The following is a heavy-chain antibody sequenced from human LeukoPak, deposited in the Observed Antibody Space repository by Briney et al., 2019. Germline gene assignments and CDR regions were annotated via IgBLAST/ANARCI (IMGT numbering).Heavy chain of an antibody. CDR1: GGSFSANY. Sequence: SETLSLTCAVYGGSFSANYWSWIRQPPGKGLEWIGEIHQSGSTNYNPSLKSRVTISVDTSKNQFSLKLSSVTAADTAVYYCARVEEDSTGYNWFDPWGQGTLVTVSS. D-gene: IGHD2-15*01. J-gene: IGHJ5*02. CDR2: IHQSGST. V-gene: IGHV4-34*01. CDR3: ARVEEDSTGYNWFDP.